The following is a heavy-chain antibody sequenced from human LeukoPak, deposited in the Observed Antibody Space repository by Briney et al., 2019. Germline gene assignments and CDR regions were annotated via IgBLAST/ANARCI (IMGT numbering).Heavy chain of an antibody. D-gene: IGHD4-11*01. V-gene: IGHV3-33*01. CDR3: ASSTVTTYNYFDY. Sequence: GGSLRLSCAASGFTFSSYGMHWVRQAPGKGLEWVAVIWYDGSNKYYADSVKGRFTISRDNSKNTLYLQMNSLRAEDTAVYYRASSTVTTYNYFDYWGQGTLVTVSS. CDR1: GFTFSSYG. J-gene: IGHJ4*02. CDR2: IWYDGSNK.